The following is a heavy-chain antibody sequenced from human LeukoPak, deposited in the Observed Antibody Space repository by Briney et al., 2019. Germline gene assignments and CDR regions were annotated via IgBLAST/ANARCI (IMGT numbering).Heavy chain of an antibody. CDR3: ARRPKALRVGGAFDI. V-gene: IGHV4-59*12. D-gene: IGHD3-10*01. CDR2: IYYSGST. J-gene: IGHJ3*02. CDR1: SGSISSYY. Sequence: SETESLTCTVSSGSISSYYWSWVRQPPGKGLEWIGYIYYSGSTNYNPSLKSRVTISVDTSKNQFSLKLSSVTAADTAVYYCARRPKALRVGGAFDIWGQGTMVTVSS.